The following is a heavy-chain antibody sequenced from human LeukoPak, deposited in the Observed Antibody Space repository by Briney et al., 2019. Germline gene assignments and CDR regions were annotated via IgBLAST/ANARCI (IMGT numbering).Heavy chain of an antibody. V-gene: IGHV3-15*01. Sequence: GGSLRLSCAASGFTFSNAWMSWVRQAPGKGLEWVGRFKGLTDAGTTDYAAPVKGRFTISRDDSKTPLYLQMNSLKTEDTAVYYCTTEYYYDSSGYLFGAAFDIWGQGTMVTVSS. CDR3: TTEYYYDSSGYLFGAAFDI. J-gene: IGHJ3*02. CDR2: FKGLTDAGTT. D-gene: IGHD3-22*01. CDR1: GFTFSNAW.